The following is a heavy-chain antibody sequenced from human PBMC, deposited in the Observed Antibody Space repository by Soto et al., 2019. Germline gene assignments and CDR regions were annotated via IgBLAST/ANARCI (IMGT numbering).Heavy chain of an antibody. V-gene: IGHV4-39*01. CDR2: IYYSGST. Sequence: SETLSLTCTVSGGSISSSSYYWGWIRQPPGKGLEWIGSIYYSGSTYYNPSLKSRVTISVDTSKNQFSLKLSSVTAADTAVYYCARISKGHDVCSGYPPKSLGMDVWGQGTTVTVSS. CDR1: GGSISSSSYY. D-gene: IGHD3-3*01. J-gene: IGHJ6*02. CDR3: ARISKGHDVCSGYPPKSLGMDV.